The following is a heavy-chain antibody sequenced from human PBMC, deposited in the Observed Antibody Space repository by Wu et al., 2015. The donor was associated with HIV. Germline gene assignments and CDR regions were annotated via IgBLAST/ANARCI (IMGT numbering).Heavy chain of an antibody. CDR1: GYTFTDYY. V-gene: IGHV1-2*02. CDR2: INLNSGGT. CDR3: ARGDYANYDFWSAYPSY. J-gene: IGHJ4*02. D-gene: IGHD3-3*01. Sequence: QVQLVQSGAEVKKPGASVKVSCQASGYTFTDYYIHWVRQAPGQGLEWMGWINLNSGGTNYAQKFQGRVTLTRDTSIGTAYMEMSRMTSDDTAVYYCARGDYANYDFWSAYPSYWGQGTLVTVSS.